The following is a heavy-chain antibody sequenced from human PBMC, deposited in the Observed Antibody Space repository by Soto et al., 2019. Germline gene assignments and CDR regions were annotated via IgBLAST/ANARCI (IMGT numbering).Heavy chain of an antibody. Sequence: SETLSLTCTVSGGSISGYYWSWIRQPPGKGLEWIGYMYNTGSTVYNPSFKSRVTISVDTSKNQFSLKLNSVTAADTAVYYCTRAWDRSGFLWSSYGMDVWGQGTTVTVSS. D-gene: IGHD3-22*01. V-gene: IGHV4-59*01. CDR2: MYNTGST. J-gene: IGHJ6*02. CDR1: GGSISGYY. CDR3: TRAWDRSGFLWSSYGMDV.